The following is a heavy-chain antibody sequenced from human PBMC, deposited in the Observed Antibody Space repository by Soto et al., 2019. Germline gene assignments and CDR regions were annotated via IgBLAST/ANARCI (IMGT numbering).Heavy chain of an antibody. CDR3: ARFPSIAARPDAFDI. CDR2: IYYAGST. Sequence: SETLSLTCTVSGASINNNNNFWAWIRQPPGKGLEWIGSIYYAGSTNYNPSLKSRVTISVDKSKNQFSLKLSSVTAADTAVYYCARFPSIAARPDAFDIWGQGTMVTVSS. D-gene: IGHD6-6*01. J-gene: IGHJ3*02. V-gene: IGHV4-39*07. CDR1: GASINNNNNF.